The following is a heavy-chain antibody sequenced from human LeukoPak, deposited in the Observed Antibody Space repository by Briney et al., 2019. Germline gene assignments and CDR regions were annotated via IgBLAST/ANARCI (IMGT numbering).Heavy chain of an antibody. CDR2: IKQDGGEK. V-gene: IGHV3-7*01. Sequence: GGSLRPSCAASGFTFSSYWMSWVRQAPGKGLEWVANIKQDGGEKYYVGSVKGRFTVSRGNAKNSLYLQMNSLRAEDTAVYYCAREWNYYGSGIMDVWGKGTTVTVSS. D-gene: IGHD3-10*01. CDR1: GFTFSSYW. CDR3: AREWNYYGSGIMDV. J-gene: IGHJ6*04.